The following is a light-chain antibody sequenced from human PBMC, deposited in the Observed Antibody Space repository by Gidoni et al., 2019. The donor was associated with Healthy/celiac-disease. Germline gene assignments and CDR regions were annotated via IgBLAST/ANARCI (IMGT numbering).Light chain of an antibody. J-gene: IGKJ3*01. CDR3: MQALQTPRT. V-gene: IGKV2-28*01. Sequence: DIVMTQSPLSLPVTPGEPASISCRSSQSLLHSNGYNYLDWYLQKPGQSPQHLIYLGSNRASGVLDRFSGSGSGTDFTLKISRVEAEDVGVYYCMQALQTPRTFGPGTKVDIK. CDR1: QSLLHSNGYNY. CDR2: LGS.